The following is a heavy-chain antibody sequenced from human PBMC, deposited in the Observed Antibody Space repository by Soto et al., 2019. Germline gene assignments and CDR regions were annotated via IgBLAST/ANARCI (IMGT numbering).Heavy chain of an antibody. CDR3: AKDLAIFGVVTTYGMDV. J-gene: IGHJ6*02. Sequence: GGSLRLSCAASGFTFSSYAMSCVRQATGKGLEWVSAISGSGGSTYYADSVKGRFTISRDNSKNTLYLQMNSLRAEDTAVYYCAKDLAIFGVVTTYGMDVWGQGTTVTVSS. D-gene: IGHD3-3*01. CDR2: ISGSGGST. V-gene: IGHV3-23*01. CDR1: GFTFSSYA.